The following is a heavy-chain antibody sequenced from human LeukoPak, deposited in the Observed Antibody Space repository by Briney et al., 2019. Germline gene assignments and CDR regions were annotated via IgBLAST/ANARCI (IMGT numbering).Heavy chain of an antibody. D-gene: IGHD3-3*01. Sequence: ASETLSLTCTVSGGSISSYYWSWLRQPAGKGLEWIGRIYTSGSTNYNPSLKSRVTMSVDTSKNQFSLKLSSVTAADTAVYYCAGYDFWSGYYLGYWGQGTLVTVSS. J-gene: IGHJ4*02. CDR3: AGYDFWSGYYLGY. CDR2: IYTSGST. V-gene: IGHV4-4*07. CDR1: GGSISSYY.